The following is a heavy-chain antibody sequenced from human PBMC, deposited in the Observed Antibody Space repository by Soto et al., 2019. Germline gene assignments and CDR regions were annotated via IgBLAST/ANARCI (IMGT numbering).Heavy chain of an antibody. CDR2: ISYDGTKK. J-gene: IGHJ4*02. V-gene: IGHV3-30-3*01. Sequence: AGGSLRLSCAASGFSFSISPMHWVRQAPGKGPEWVALISYDGTKKFYAGSVKGRFTISRDNSKSTLYLQVDSLRPEDAAVYYCARDPKTSGGQHWAFNYFDSWGQGTLVTVSS. D-gene: IGHD7-27*01. CDR1: GFSFSISP. CDR3: ARDPKTSGGQHWAFNYFDS.